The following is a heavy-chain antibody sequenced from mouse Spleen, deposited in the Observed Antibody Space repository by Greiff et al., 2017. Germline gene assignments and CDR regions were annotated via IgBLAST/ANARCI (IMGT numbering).Heavy chain of an antibody. V-gene: IGHV1-42*01. D-gene: IGHD1-1*01. J-gene: IGHJ3*01. CDR2: INPSTGGT. CDR1: GYSFTGYY. CDR3: AREILYYGSSYGGFAY. Sequence: VQLKQSGPELVKPGASVKISCKASGYSFTGYYMNWVKQSPEKSLEWIGEINPSTGGTTYNQKFKAKATLTVDKSSSTAYMQLKSLTSEDSAVYYCAREILYYGSSYGGFAYWGQGTLVTVSA.